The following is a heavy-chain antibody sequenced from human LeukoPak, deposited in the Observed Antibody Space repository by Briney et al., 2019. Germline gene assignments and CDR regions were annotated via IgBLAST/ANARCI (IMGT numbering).Heavy chain of an antibody. D-gene: IGHD3-9*01. CDR2: ISGSGGST. Sequence: GGSLRLSCAASRFTFTDYCMSWIRQAPGKGLEWVSAISGSGGSTYYADSVKGRFTISRDNSKNTLYLQMNSLRAEDTAVYYCAKDLSDILTADWFDPWGQGTLVTVSS. CDR3: AKDLSDILTADWFDP. J-gene: IGHJ5*02. V-gene: IGHV3-23*01. CDR1: RFTFTDYC.